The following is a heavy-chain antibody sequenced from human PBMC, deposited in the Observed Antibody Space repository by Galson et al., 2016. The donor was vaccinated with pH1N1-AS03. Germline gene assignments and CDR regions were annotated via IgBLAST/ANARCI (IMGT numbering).Heavy chain of an antibody. CDR3: ARTNYYHSSGDY. CDR1: GYTFTNYA. Sequence: SVKVSCKASGYTFTNYAVHWVRQAPGQRLEWMGWINADNTDTKYSQKFQDRVTITRGTFATTAYMELSSLRSEDTAVYYCARTNYYHSSGDYWGQGTLVTVSS. V-gene: IGHV1-3*01. J-gene: IGHJ4*02. CDR2: INADNTDT. D-gene: IGHD3-22*01.